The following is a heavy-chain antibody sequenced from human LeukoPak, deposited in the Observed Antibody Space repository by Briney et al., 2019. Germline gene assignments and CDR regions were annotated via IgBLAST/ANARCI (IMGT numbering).Heavy chain of an antibody. D-gene: IGHD5-18*01. J-gene: IGHJ4*02. Sequence: GGSLRLSCAASGFSFSSYGMHWVRQAPGKGLEWVAVISYDGSNKYYADSVKGRFTISRDNAKNSLYLQMNSLRAEDTAVYYCARAGRGFNYGYSDYWGQGTLVTVSS. CDR3: ARAGRGFNYGYSDY. CDR2: ISYDGSNK. CDR1: GFSFSSYG. V-gene: IGHV3-30*03.